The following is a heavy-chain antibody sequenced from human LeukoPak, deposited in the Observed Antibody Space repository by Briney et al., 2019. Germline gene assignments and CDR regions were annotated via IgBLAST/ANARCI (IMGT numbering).Heavy chain of an antibody. CDR3: ARLPSSSWLNWFDP. CDR1: GGSTSSSSYY. J-gene: IGHJ5*02. CDR2: IYYSGNT. V-gene: IGHV4-39*01. Sequence: SETLSLTCTVSGGSTSSSSYYWGWIRQPPGKGLEWIGSIYYSGNTYYNPSLKSRVTVSVDTSKNQFSLKLNSVTAADTAVYYCARLPSSSWLNWFDPWGQGTLVTVSS. D-gene: IGHD6-13*01.